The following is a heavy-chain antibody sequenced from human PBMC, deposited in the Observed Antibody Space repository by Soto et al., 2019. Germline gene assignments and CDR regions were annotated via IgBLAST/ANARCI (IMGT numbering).Heavy chain of an antibody. Sequence: PGGSLRLSCAASGFTFSSYAMSWVRQAPGKGLEWVSAISGSGGSTYYADSVKGRFTISRDNAKNSLYLQMNSLRAEDTAVYYCARVQSSSQYYYYYYMDVWGKGTTVTVSS. CDR2: ISGSGGST. V-gene: IGHV3-23*01. CDR1: GFTFSSYA. CDR3: ARVQSSSQYYYYYYMDV. J-gene: IGHJ6*03. D-gene: IGHD6-6*01.